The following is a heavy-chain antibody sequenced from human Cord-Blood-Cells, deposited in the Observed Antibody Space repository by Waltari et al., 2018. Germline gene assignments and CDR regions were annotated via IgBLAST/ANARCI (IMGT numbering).Heavy chain of an antibody. J-gene: IGHJ4*02. D-gene: IGHD5-12*01. CDR3: ARGTSSGYALY. CDR1: GGTFSSYA. CDR2: IIPILGIA. Sequence: QVQLVQSGAEVKTPGASVKVSCKASGGTFSSYAISWVRQAPGQGLEWMGRIIPILGIANYAQKFQGRVTITADKSTSTAYMELSSLRSEDTAVYYCARGTSSGYALYWGQGTLVTVSS. V-gene: IGHV1-69*09.